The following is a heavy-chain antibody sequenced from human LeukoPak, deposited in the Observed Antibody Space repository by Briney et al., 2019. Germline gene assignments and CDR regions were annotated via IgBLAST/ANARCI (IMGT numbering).Heavy chain of an antibody. V-gene: IGHV3-23*01. CDR1: GFTFSSYA. CDR2: ISSSGGST. D-gene: IGHD5-12*01. Sequence: GESLRLSCAASGFTFSSYAMSWVRQAPGEGLEWVSGISSSGGSTYYADSVKGRFTISRDNSKSTQYLQMNSLRAEDTAVYYCAKGGQTDRFDYWGQGTLVTVSS. CDR3: AKGGQTDRFDY. J-gene: IGHJ4*02.